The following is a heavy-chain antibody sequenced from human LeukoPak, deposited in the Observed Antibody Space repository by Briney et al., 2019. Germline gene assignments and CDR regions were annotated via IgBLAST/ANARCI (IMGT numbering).Heavy chain of an antibody. CDR2: ISYDGPNK. CDR3: AKDGRITGTTSIYYYYYMDV. V-gene: IGHV3-30*18. CDR1: GFTFSSYG. Sequence: GGSLRLSCAASGFTFSSYGMHWVRQAPGKGLEWVAVISYDGPNKYYADSVKGRFTISRDSSKNTLYLQMNSLRAEDTAVYYCAKDGRITGTTSIYYYYYMDVWGKGTTVTVSS. J-gene: IGHJ6*03. D-gene: IGHD1-7*01.